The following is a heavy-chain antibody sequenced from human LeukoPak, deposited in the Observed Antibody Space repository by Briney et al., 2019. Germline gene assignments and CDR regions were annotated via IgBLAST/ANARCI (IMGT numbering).Heavy chain of an antibody. CDR2: IYYSGST. CDR1: GGSISSSRDY. J-gene: IGHJ4*02. V-gene: IGHV4-39*07. Sequence: PSETLSLTCTVSGGSISSSRDYWAWLRQPPGKGLEWIANIYYSGSTYYSPSLKSRVTISVDTSKNQFSLKLSSVTAADTAVYYCARGAVAYYYFDNWGQGTLVTVSS. CDR3: ARGAVAYYYFDN. D-gene: IGHD6-19*01.